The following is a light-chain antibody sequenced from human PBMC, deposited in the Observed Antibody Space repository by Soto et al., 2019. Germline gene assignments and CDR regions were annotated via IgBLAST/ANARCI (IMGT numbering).Light chain of an antibody. CDR2: AAS. CDR1: QSIRSY. Sequence: DIQMTQSPSSLSASVGDRVTIACRASQSIRSYLNWYQQKAGKAPELLIYAASSLHSGVPSRFSGSASGTDFTLTISSLQPEDFATYFCQQSYSNPDTFGPGTKVDIK. V-gene: IGKV1-39*01. J-gene: IGKJ3*01. CDR3: QQSYSNPDT.